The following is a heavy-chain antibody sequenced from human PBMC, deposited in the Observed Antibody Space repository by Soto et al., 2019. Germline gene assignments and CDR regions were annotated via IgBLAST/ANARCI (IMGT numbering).Heavy chain of an antibody. CDR2: INHSGST. Sequence: SETLSLTCAVYGGSFSGYYWSWIRQPPGKGLEWIGEINHSGSTNYNPSLKSRVTISVDTSKNQFSLKLSSVTAADTAVYYCARGLGSGSYTRVYYYYYGMDVWGQGTTVTVSS. J-gene: IGHJ6*02. CDR3: ARGLGSGSYTRVYYYYYGMDV. CDR1: GGSFSGYY. D-gene: IGHD3-10*02. V-gene: IGHV4-34*01.